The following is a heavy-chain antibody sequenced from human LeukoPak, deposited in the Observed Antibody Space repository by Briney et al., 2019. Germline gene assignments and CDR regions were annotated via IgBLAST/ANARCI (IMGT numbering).Heavy chain of an antibody. V-gene: IGHV3-30*18. Sequence: GGSLRLSCAASGFTLSSYGMHWVRQAPGKGLEWVAVISYDGSNKYYADSVKGRFTISRDKPKITLYLQMDSLRAEDTAVYYCAKDQLLWFGELLAWGQGTLVTVSS. D-gene: IGHD3-10*01. CDR2: ISYDGSNK. CDR1: GFTLSSYG. CDR3: AKDQLLWFGELLA. J-gene: IGHJ5*02.